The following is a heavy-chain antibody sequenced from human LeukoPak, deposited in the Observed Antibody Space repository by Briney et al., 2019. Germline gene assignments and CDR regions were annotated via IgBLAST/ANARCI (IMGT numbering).Heavy chain of an antibody. Sequence: SETLSLTCAVSGGPITSSNWWSWVRQPPGKGLEWIGEIYYSGTTNYNPSLKNRVTMSVDTSRNQISLNLSSVTAADTAVYYCAKGGSIWGQGTMVTVSS. J-gene: IGHJ3*02. D-gene: IGHD1-26*01. CDR3: AKGGSI. V-gene: IGHV4-4*02. CDR2: IYYSGTT. CDR1: GGPITSSNW.